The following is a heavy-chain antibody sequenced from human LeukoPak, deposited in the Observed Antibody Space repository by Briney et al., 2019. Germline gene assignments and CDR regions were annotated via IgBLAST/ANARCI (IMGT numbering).Heavy chain of an antibody. CDR2: IGGSSTTI. CDR3: ARAIFGVAQPPYYFYHYMDV. CDR1: GFTFNGYY. V-gene: IGHV3-21*01. D-gene: IGHD3-3*01. J-gene: IGHJ6*03. Sequence: KPGGSLRLSCAASGFTFNGYYMSWVHQAPGKGLEWVSSIGGSSTTIFYADSVKGRSTVSRDNAKKSVFLQMNSLRAEDTAVYYCARAIFGVAQPPYYFYHYMDVWGKGTTVTVSS.